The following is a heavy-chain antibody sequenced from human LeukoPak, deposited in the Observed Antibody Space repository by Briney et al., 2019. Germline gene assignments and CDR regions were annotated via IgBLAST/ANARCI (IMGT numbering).Heavy chain of an antibody. J-gene: IGHJ4*02. V-gene: IGHV4-59*01. CDR2: IYYSGST. D-gene: IGHD3-3*01. CDR1: GGSLSSYY. CDR3: ARGLRFLEWLTQDY. Sequence: PSETLSLTCTVSGGSLSSYYWSWIRQPPGKGLEWXXXIYYSGSTNYNPSLKRRVTISVDTSKNQFSLKLSSVTAADTAVYYCARGLRFLEWLTQDYWGQGTLVTVSS.